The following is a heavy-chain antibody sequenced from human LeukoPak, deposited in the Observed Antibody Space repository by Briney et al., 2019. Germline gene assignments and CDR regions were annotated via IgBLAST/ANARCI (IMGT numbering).Heavy chain of an antibody. CDR1: AITFSNSW. CDR2: IKQDGSET. Sequence: GGSLRLSCTASAITFSNSWMSWVRQAPGKGLEWVANIKQDGSETKYVDSVKGRFTISRDNSKNTLSLQMDSLRAEDTAMYYCARGLYTNGWYYYDYWGQGTLVTVSS. V-gene: IGHV3-7*02. D-gene: IGHD6-19*01. CDR3: ARGLYTNGWYYYDY. J-gene: IGHJ4*02.